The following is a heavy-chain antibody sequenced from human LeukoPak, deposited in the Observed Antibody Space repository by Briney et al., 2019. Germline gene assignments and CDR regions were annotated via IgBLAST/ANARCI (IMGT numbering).Heavy chain of an antibody. CDR1: GYTFTSYD. CDR3: ARRYDSGSYHLPH. Sequence: ASVRVSCKASGYTFTSYDINWVRQAAGQWLEWMGWMNPNSGNTGYAQKFQGRITMARNTSISTAYMELSSLTSEDTAVYFCARRYDSGSYHLPHWGQGTLVTVSS. V-gene: IGHV1-8*01. J-gene: IGHJ4*02. D-gene: IGHD3-10*01. CDR2: MNPNSGNT.